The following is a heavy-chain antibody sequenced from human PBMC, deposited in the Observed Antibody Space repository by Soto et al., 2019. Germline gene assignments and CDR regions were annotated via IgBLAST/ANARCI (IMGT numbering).Heavy chain of an antibody. Sequence: QITMKESGPTLVKPTQTLTLTCTFSGFSHSTSGVGVVLIRQPPGKALEWLALIYWVDDKRYSPSLKTRLTLNKDLPKNQVVLTMTNMDPVDTATYYCAHVYGGYANFDYWRQVKIVTVSS. J-gene: IGHJ4*02. CDR2: IYWVDDK. V-gene: IGHV2-5*02. CDR3: AHVYGGYANFDY. CDR1: GFSHSTSGVG. D-gene: IGHD5-12*01.